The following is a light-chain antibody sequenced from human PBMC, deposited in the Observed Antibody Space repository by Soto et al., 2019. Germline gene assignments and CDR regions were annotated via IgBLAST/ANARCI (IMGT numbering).Light chain of an antibody. Sequence: DILLTQSPSTLSLSLLEIVTISFLARQSLNNWLAWYQQRPGKAPKLLIYDASTVERGVPARFSGTGSGTEFTLTISSLQPDDFAAYYCQQYDRASMTFGQGTRLEIK. CDR1: QSLNNW. V-gene: IGKV1-5*01. J-gene: IGKJ5*01. CDR3: QQYDRASMT. CDR2: DAS.